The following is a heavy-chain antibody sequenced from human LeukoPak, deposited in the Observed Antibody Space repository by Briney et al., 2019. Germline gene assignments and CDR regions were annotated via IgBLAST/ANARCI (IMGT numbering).Heavy chain of an antibody. D-gene: IGHD3-22*01. CDR1: GYTFTSYD. V-gene: IGHV1-8*01. J-gene: IGHJ4*02. CDR3: ARAAWGYYDSSGYYSGAIDS. CDR2: MSPNNGDT. Sequence: ASVKVSCKTSGYTFTSYDINWVRQATGQGLEWLGWMSPNNGDTGYAQKFQGRVTMARDTSTSTVYMELSSLRSEDTAVYYCARAAWGYYDSSGYYSGAIDSWGQGTLVTVSS.